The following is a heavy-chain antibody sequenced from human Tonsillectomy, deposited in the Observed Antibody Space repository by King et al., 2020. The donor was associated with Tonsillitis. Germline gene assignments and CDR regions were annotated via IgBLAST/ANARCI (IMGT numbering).Heavy chain of an antibody. CDR3: ARRVTALDY. V-gene: IGHV3-23*04. J-gene: IGHJ4*02. Sequence: VQLVESGGGLVQSGGSLRLSCAASGFPFSTYAMSWVRQAPGKGLEWVSVISGSVGGTYYADSVKGRFTISRDNSKNTLYLQMTSLRAEDTAVYYCARRVTALDYWGQGTLVTVSS. CDR1: GFPFSTYA. D-gene: IGHD2-21*02. CDR2: ISGSVGGT.